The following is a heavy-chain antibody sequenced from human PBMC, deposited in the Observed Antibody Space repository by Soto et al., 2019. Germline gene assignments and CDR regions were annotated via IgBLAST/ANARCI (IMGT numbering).Heavy chain of an antibody. CDR3: AHKGGRGAGMDV. J-gene: IGHJ6*02. Sequence: QITLKESGPALVKPTQTLTLTCTFSGFSVSTSGVGVAWIRQPPGKALEWLALIYWDDDKRYSPLLQSRVTITTDTAKNQVVLTMTNMDPVDTATYYCAHKGGRGAGMDVWGQGTTVTVSS. D-gene: IGHD2-15*01. CDR2: IYWDDDK. V-gene: IGHV2-5*02. CDR1: GFSVSTSGVG.